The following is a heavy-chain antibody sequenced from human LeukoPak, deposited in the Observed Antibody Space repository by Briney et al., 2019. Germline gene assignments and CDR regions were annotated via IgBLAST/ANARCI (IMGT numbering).Heavy chain of an antibody. CDR1: GGSISSYY. Sequence: SETLSLTYTVSGGSISSYYWSWIRQPPGKELEWIGYMYYSGTTNYNPSLKSRVTISVDTSKNQFSLKLSSVTAADTAVYYCARGERYDYVWGTHDYWGQGTLVTVSS. CDR3: ARGERYDYVWGTHDY. J-gene: IGHJ4*02. D-gene: IGHD3-16*01. V-gene: IGHV4-59*01. CDR2: MYYSGTT.